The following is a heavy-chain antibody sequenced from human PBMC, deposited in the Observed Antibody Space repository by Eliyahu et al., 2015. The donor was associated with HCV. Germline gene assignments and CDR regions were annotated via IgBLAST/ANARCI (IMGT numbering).Heavy chain of an antibody. Sequence: QVQLVESGGGEVQPGRSLRLSCVGSGFMFRKYAVHWVRQAPGKGLEWVALISFDGNTEYYADSVKGRFTISRDNSKNTLYLQMNSLRTDDTAIYYCARDPGYASGSSWFDPWGQGTLVTVSS. V-gene: IGHV3-30*04. CDR1: GFMFRKYA. CDR3: ARDPGYASGSSWFDP. CDR2: ISFDGNTE. D-gene: IGHD2-15*01. J-gene: IGHJ5*02.